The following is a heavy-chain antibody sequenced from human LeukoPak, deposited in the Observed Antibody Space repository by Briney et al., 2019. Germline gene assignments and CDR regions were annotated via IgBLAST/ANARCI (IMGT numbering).Heavy chain of an antibody. CDR2: IYYSGST. Sequence: SETLSLTCTVSGGSISSSSYYWGWIRQPPGKGREWIGSIYYSGSTYYNPSLKSRVTISVDTSKNQFSLKLSSVTAADTAVYYCARHGSQSDYFDYWGQGTLVTVSS. CDR3: ARHGSQSDYFDY. J-gene: IGHJ4*02. V-gene: IGHV4-39*01. CDR1: GGSISSSSYY.